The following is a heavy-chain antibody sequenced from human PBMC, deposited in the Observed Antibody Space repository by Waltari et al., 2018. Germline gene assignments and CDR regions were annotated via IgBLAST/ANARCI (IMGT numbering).Heavy chain of an antibody. D-gene: IGHD2-2*01. CDR3: ARAGSTLIWGVAE. J-gene: IGHJ4*02. V-gene: IGHV1-46*04. CDR1: GYTFSDFY. CDR2: VNPNGGST. Sequence: QVQLVQSGAEVKKPGASVKVSCKASGYTFSDFYIHWVRQAPGQGLEWMGRVNPNGGSTTSAQKLQDRVTMTRDTSTSTVYMELSSLRSEDTAVDYCARAGSTLIWGVAEWGQGTLVTVSS.